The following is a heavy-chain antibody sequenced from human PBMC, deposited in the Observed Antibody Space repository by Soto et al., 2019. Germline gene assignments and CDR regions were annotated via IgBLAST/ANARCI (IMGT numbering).Heavy chain of an antibody. D-gene: IGHD3-22*01. CDR2: IYSGGST. V-gene: IGHV3-66*01. Sequence: EVQLVESGGGLVQPGGSLRLSCAASGFTVSSNYMSWVRQAPGKGLEWVSVIYSGGSTYYADSVKGRFTISRDNSKNTLYLQMNSRRAEDTAVYYCARSLVVISLDYWGQGTLVTVSS. CDR3: ARSLVVISLDY. J-gene: IGHJ4*02. CDR1: GFTVSSNY.